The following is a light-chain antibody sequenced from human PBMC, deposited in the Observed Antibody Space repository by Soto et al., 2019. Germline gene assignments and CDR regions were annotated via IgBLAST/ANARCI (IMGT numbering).Light chain of an antibody. CDR2: DAS. J-gene: IGKJ1*01. V-gene: IGKV1-5*01. CDR3: QQYNSPPWT. Sequence: DIQMTQSPSTLSASVGDRVTITFRASQSISSWLAWYQQKAGKAPKLLIFDASSLQSGVPSRFSGSGSGTEFTLTISSLQPDDFATYYCQQYNSPPWTFGQGTKVDIK. CDR1: QSISSW.